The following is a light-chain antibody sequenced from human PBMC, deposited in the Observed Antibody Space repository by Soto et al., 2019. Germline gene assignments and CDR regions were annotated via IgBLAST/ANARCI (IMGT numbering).Light chain of an antibody. J-gene: IGLJ1*01. CDR1: GSNIGNSF. V-gene: IGLV1-47*01. CDR3: AAWDDSLTGYV. CDR2: RNN. Sequence: QSARTHPPSASSTPGHRVAISCFGSGSNIGNSFVYWYQQLPGTAPKLLIYRNNQRPSGVPDRFSGSKSGTSASLAISGLRSEDEADYYCAAWDDSLTGYVFGIGTNVTVL.